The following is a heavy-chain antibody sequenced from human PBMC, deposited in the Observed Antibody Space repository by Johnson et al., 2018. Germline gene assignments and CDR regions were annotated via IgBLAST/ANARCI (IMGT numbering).Heavy chain of an antibody. CDR1: GFTVNSNY. CDR3: AKVLSSSWYDYYYMDV. V-gene: IGHV3-66*01. D-gene: IGHD6-13*01. Sequence: VQLLESGGGLVQPGGSLRLSCAASGFTVNSNYMTWVRQAPGKGLEWVSVIFGGGSTFYADSVKGRFTISRDNSKNTLYLQMNSLRAEDTAVYYCAKVLSSSWYDYYYMDVWGKGTTVTVSS. J-gene: IGHJ6*03. CDR2: IFGGGST.